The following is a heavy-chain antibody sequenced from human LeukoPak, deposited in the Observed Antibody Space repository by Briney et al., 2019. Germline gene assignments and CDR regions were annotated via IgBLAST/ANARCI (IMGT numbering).Heavy chain of an antibody. CDR2: IKSKTDGGKT. CDR1: GFTFSNAW. CDR3: TTAKDLSYDY. V-gene: IGHV3-15*01. D-gene: IGHD2/OR15-2a*01. J-gene: IGHJ4*02. Sequence: SLILSCASSGFTFSNAWMSWVRQPPGKLLEWVGLIKSKTDGGKTDYAAPVKGRFTISRDDSKNTMYLQMNSLKTEDTAVYYCTTAKDLSYDYWGQGTLVTVSS.